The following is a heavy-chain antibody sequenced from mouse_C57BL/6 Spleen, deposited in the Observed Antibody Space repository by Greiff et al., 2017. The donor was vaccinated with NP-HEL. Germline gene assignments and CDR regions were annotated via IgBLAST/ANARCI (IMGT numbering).Heavy chain of an antibody. D-gene: IGHD1-1*01. V-gene: IGHV1-55*01. Sequence: QVQLQQPGAELVKPGASVKMSCKASGYTFTSYWITWVKQRPGQGLEWIGDIYPGSGSTNYNEKFKSKATLTVETSSSTAYMQLSSLTSEDSAVYYAARSDYCGRDCDAMDYWGQGTSVTVSA. CDR1: GYTFTSYW. CDR2: IYPGSGST. J-gene: IGHJ4*01. CDR3: ARSDYCGRDCDAMDY.